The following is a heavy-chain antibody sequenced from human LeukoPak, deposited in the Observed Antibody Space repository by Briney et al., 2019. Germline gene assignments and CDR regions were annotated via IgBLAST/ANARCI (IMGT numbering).Heavy chain of an antibody. CDR1: GFIFGDYA. J-gene: IGHJ4*02. CDR3: TRDAYMLGKY. CDR2: IRSEAFGGTT. D-gene: IGHD3-10*02. Sequence: GGSLRLSCTGSGFIFGDYAMSWFRQAPGKGLEWVGFIRSEAFGGTTEYAASVKGRFTMSRDDSKSIAYLQMNSLKTEDTAVYYCTRDAYMLGKYWGQGTLVTVSS. V-gene: IGHV3-49*03.